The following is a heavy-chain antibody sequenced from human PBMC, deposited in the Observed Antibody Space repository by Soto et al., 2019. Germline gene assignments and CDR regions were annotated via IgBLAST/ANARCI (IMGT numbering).Heavy chain of an antibody. CDR2: MYYSGST. V-gene: IGHV4-59*08. J-gene: IGHJ6*03. Sequence: QVQLQESGPGLVKPSETLSLSCSVSGGSISGHYWSWVRQTPGKGLEWIGYMYYSGSTNYNPSLKSRATISVDTSKNHFSLRLTSVTPADTAVYYCARGPYYDLIWNYYYMDVWGKGTTVTVSS. CDR3: ARGPYYDLIWNYYYMDV. CDR1: GGSISGHY. D-gene: IGHD3-16*01.